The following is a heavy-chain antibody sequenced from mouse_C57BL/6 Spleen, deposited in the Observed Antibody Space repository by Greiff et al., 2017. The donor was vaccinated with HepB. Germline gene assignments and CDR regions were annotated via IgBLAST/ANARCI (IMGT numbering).Heavy chain of an antibody. CDR2: IRNKANGYTT. CDR3: ARSPHYYGSSYAMDY. CDR1: GFTFTDYY. V-gene: IGHV7-3*01. Sequence: EVQLVESGGGLVQPGGSLSLSCAASGFTFTDYYMSWVRQPPGKALEWLGFIRNKANGYTTEYSASVKGRFTISSDNSQSILYLQMNALRAEDSATYYCARSPHYYGSSYAMDYWGQGTSVTVSS. J-gene: IGHJ4*01. D-gene: IGHD1-1*01.